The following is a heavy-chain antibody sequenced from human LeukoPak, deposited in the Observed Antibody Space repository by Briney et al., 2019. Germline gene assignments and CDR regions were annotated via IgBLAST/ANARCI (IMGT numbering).Heavy chain of an antibody. Sequence: PSETLSLTCTVSGGSISSSSYYWGWIRQPPGKGLEWIGGIYYSGSTYYNPSLKSRVTISVDTSKNQFSLKLSSVTAADTAVYYCARDWRFDPWGQGTLVTVSS. J-gene: IGHJ5*02. CDR1: GGSISSSSYY. D-gene: IGHD1-1*01. CDR3: ARDWRFDP. V-gene: IGHV4-39*07. CDR2: IYYSGST.